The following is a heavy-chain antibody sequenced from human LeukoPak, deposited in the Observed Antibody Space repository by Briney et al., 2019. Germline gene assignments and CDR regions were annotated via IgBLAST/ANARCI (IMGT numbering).Heavy chain of an antibody. Sequence: GGSLRLSCAASGFPFSSYAMSWVRQAPGEGLQWVSRISGSGSSTYYGESVRGRFTISRDNSKNTLYLQMNSLRAEDTAVYHCANPYSNIQYSFDPWGQGTLVTVSS. CDR2: ISGSGSST. D-gene: IGHD6-13*01. CDR3: ANPYSNIQYSFDP. J-gene: IGHJ5*02. V-gene: IGHV3-23*01. CDR1: GFPFSSYA.